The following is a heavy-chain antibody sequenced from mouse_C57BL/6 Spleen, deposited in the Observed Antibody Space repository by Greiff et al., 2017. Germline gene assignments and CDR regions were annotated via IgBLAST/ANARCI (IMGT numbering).Heavy chain of an antibody. CDR2: ISYSGST. CDR1: GYSITSGYD. J-gene: IGHJ3*01. CDR3: AREGDYDGFAY. V-gene: IGHV3-1*01. Sequence: DVKLQESGPGMVKPSQSLSLTCTVTGYSITSGYDWHWIRHFPGNKLEWMGYISYSGSTNYNPSLKSRISITHDTSKNHFFLKLNSVTTEDTATYYCAREGDYDGFAYWGQGTLVTVSA. D-gene: IGHD2-4*01.